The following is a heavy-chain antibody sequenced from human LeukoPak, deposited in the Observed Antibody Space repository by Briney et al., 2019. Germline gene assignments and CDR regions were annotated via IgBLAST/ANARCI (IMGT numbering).Heavy chain of an antibody. CDR2: IISIFGTA. J-gene: IGHJ4*02. D-gene: IGHD3-22*01. V-gene: IGHV1-69*05. CDR1: GGTFSIYA. Sequence: AAKVSCKASGGTFSIYAISWVRHAPGQGLEWMGSIISIFGTASYAQMFQGRVTITTDESTSTAYMELSSLRSEDTAVYYCARVEYYYDSSGPYHYWGQGTLVTVSS. CDR3: ARVEYYYDSSGPYHY.